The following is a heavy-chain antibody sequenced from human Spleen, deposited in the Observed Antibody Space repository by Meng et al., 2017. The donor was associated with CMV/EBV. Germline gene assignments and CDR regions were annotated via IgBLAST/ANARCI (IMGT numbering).Heavy chain of an antibody. Sequence: GSLRLSCTVSGDSISSSSYYWGWIRQPPGKGLEWIGSIYYSGSTYYNPSLKSRVTISVDTSKNQFSLKLSSVTAADTAVYYCARDRYSGGWNWGYWGQGTLVTVSS. CDR1: GDSISSSSYY. CDR2: IYYSGST. V-gene: IGHV4-39*07. J-gene: IGHJ4*02. D-gene: IGHD6-19*01. CDR3: ARDRYSGGWNWGY.